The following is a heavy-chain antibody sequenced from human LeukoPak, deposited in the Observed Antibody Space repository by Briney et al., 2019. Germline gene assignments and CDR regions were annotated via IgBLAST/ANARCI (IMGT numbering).Heavy chain of an antibody. CDR2: ISAYNGNT. J-gene: IGHJ5*02. Sequence: GASVKVSCKASGYTFTSYGISWVRQAPGQGLEWMGWISAYNGNTNYAQKLQGRVTMTTDTSTSTAYMELRSLRSEDTAVYYCANKGGSMVRGVITPNWFDPWGQGTLVTVSS. CDR3: ANKGGSMVRGVITPNWFDP. D-gene: IGHD3-10*01. V-gene: IGHV1-18*01. CDR1: GYTFTSYG.